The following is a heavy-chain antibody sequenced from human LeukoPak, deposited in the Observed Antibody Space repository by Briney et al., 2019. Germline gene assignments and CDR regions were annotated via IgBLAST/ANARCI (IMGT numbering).Heavy chain of an antibody. CDR2: ISWNSGSI. CDR1: GFTFDDYA. CDR3: AKGGSSGIAAAGSNFDY. D-gene: IGHD6-13*01. V-gene: IGHV3-9*03. J-gene: IGHJ4*02. Sequence: GRSLRLSCAASGFTFDDYAMHWVRQAPGKGLEWVSGISWNSGSIGYADSVKGRFTISRDNAKNSLYLQMNSLRAEDMALYYCAKGGSSGIAAAGSNFDYWGQGTLVTVSS.